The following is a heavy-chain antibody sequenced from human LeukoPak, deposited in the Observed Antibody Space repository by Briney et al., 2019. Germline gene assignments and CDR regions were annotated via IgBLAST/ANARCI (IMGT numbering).Heavy chain of an antibody. Sequence: GGSLRLSCAASGFTFSKYAMSWVRQAPGKGLEWVSAISPSDGNTFYADSVKGRFTISRDNSKNTLSLQMNSLRAEDTALYYCAKDSSVPYGITDWGQGTLVTVSS. CDR1: GFTFSKYA. J-gene: IGHJ4*02. CDR3: AKDSSVPYGITD. D-gene: IGHD4-17*01. CDR2: ISPSDGNT. V-gene: IGHV3-23*01.